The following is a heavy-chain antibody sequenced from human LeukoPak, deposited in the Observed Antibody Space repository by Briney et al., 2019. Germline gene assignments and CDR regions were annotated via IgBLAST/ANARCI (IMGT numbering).Heavy chain of an antibody. CDR3: AKGPPVGPPPRYLDY. V-gene: IGHV3-23*01. Sequence: GGSLRLSCAASGFTFSSYAMSWVRQAPGKGLEWVSAISGSGGSTYYADSVKGLFTFSSDNSKTTLYLKMNSLRAEDTAVYYCAKGPPVGPPPRYLDYWGQGTLVTVSS. J-gene: IGHJ4*02. D-gene: IGHD4-23*01. CDR1: GFTFSSYA. CDR2: ISGSGGST.